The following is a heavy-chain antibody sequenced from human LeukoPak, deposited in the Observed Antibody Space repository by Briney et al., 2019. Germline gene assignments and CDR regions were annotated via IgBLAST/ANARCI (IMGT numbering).Heavy chain of an antibody. Sequence: SVKVSCKASGGTFSSYAISWVRQAPGQGLEWMGGIIPIFGTANYAQKFQGRVTITTDESTSTAYMELSSLRSEDTAVYYCARALSQLGKFDLWGQGTLVTVSS. CDR2: IIPIFGTA. CDR3: ARALSQLGKFDL. J-gene: IGHJ5*02. CDR1: GGTFSSYA. V-gene: IGHV1-69*05. D-gene: IGHD1-1*01.